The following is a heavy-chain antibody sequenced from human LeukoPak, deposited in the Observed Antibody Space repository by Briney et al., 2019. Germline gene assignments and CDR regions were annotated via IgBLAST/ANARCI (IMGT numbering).Heavy chain of an antibody. CDR3: AKDLNYDILTGSFDY. CDR2: ISSSTSYI. CDR1: GFTFSSYS. Sequence: KPGGSLRLSCAASGFTFSSYSMHWVRQAPGKGLEWVSSISSSTSYIYYADSMRGRFTISRDNAKNSLYLQMNSLRADDTALYYCAKDLNYDILTGSFDYWGQGTLVTVSS. J-gene: IGHJ4*02. V-gene: IGHV3-21*04. D-gene: IGHD3-9*01.